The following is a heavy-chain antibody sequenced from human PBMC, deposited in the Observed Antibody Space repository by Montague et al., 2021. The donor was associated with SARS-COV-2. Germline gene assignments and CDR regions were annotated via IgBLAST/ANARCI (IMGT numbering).Heavy chain of an antibody. V-gene: IGHV6-1*01. CDR3: ASSGITLTGLDAFDI. CDR2: TYYRSKWYS. D-gene: IGHD3-9*01. J-gene: IGHJ3*02. Sequence: CAISGDSVSSKSVAWNWIRQSPSRGLEWLGRTYYRSKWYSDYAEXVKRRLVITPDTSKNQVSLQLNSVIPEDTAVYFCASSGITLTGLDAFDIWGQGTMVTVSS. CDR1: GDSVSSKSVA.